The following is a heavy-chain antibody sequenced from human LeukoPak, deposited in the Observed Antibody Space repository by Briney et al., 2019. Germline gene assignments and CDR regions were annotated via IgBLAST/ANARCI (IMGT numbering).Heavy chain of an antibody. CDR3: ARYYYDSSGQWNYFDY. D-gene: IGHD3-22*01. CDR2: IYPGDSDT. CDR1: GYSFTSYW. Sequence: GESLKISCKGSGYSFTSYWIGWVRQMPGKGLEWMGIIYPGDSDTRYSPSFQGQVTISADKSTSTAYLQWSSLKASDTAMYYCARYYYDSSGQWNYFDYWGQGTLVTVSS. V-gene: IGHV5-51*01. J-gene: IGHJ4*02.